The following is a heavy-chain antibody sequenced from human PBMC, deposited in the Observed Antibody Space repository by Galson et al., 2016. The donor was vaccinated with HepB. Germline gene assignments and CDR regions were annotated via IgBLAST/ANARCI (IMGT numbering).Heavy chain of an antibody. CDR1: GGSISSDDYY. Sequence: LSLTCTVSGGSISSDDYYWSWIRQSPGKGLEWIGYINYSGNTHYNPSLKSRVIMSVDTSKNQFSLKLSAVTAADSAVYYCGRDRFNYYYGIDVWGRGTTVSVSS. CDR2: INYSGNT. D-gene: IGHD3-3*01. CDR3: GRDRFNYYYGIDV. J-gene: IGHJ6*02. V-gene: IGHV4-30-4*01.